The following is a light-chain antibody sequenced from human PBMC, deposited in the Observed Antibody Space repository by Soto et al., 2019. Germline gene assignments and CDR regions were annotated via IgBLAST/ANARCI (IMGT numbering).Light chain of an antibody. Sequence: EIVMIQSPATLSVSPGGRATLACRASHSVTSHFAPYQQNPGQAPTLIIYGASTRVTGIPARFSASGSRTEFTHTIRGVQSSDLAVYSCQEYNHSSPVTFAQGTRLEIK. V-gene: IGKV3-15*01. CDR1: HSVTSH. CDR3: QEYNHSSPVT. J-gene: IGKJ5*01. CDR2: GAS.